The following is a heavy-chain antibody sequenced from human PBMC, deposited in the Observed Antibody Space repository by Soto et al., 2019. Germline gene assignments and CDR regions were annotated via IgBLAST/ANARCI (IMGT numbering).Heavy chain of an antibody. J-gene: IGHJ4*02. Sequence: SETLSLTCTVSGDSMATGGHYYDWIRQVPGKGLEWIGYVYYSGATHYTPSLRARATISRDTSKNQFSLRLISVTAADTALYYCARDKDLQPTVWGFWGQGIQVTVSS. CDR3: ARDKDLQPTVWGF. V-gene: IGHV4-31*03. CDR1: GDSMATGGHY. D-gene: IGHD3-16*01. CDR2: VYYSGAT.